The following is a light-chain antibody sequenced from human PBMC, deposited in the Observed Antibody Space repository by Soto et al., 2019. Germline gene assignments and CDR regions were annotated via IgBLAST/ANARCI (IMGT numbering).Light chain of an antibody. CDR3: SSYTSSSIDYV. Sequence: QSALTQPASVSGSPGQSITISCTGTSTDVGGYNYVSWYQQHPGKAPKLLIYDVSNRPSGVSNRFSGSKSGNTASLPISGVQAEDEYDYYCSSYTSSSIDYVFGTGTKVTVL. CDR1: STDVGGYNY. V-gene: IGLV2-14*01. CDR2: DVS. J-gene: IGLJ1*01.